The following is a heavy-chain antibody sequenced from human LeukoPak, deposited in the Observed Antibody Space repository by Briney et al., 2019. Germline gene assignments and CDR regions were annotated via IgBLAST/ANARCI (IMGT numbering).Heavy chain of an antibody. CDR2: IYYSGST. V-gene: IGHV4-30-4*08. Sequence: SETLSLTCTVSGGSISSGDYYWSWIRQPPGKGLEWIGYIYYSGSTYYNPSLKSRVTISVDTSKNQFSLKLSSVTAADTAVYYCAREDLGYGRRVDYWGQGTLVTVSS. J-gene: IGHJ4*02. D-gene: IGHD5-18*01. CDR3: AREDLGYGRRVDY. CDR1: GGSISSGDYY.